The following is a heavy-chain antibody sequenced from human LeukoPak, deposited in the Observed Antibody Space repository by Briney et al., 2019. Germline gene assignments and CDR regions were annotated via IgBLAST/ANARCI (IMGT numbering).Heavy chain of an antibody. J-gene: IGHJ5*02. CDR1: GGSISSGDYY. Sequence: KTSQTLSLTCTVSGGSISSGDYYWSWIRQPPGKGLEWIGYIYYSGSTYYNPSLKSRVTISVDTSKNQFSLKLSSVTAADTAVYYCASSSSSWYFWFDPWGQGTPVTVSS. V-gene: IGHV4-30-4*01. D-gene: IGHD6-13*01. CDR3: ASSSSSWYFWFDP. CDR2: IYYSGST.